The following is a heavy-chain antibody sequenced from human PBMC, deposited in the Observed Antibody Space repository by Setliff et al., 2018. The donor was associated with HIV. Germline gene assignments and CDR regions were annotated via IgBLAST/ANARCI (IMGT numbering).Heavy chain of an antibody. CDR2: IYYSGRT. V-gene: IGHV4-59*12. Sequence: SETLSLTCTVSGGSISSYYWSWIRQPPGKGLEWIGYIYYSGRTNYNPSLHSRVTISLDTSKNQFSLNLTSITAEDTAVYYCAKDGHDQDHYYHMDVWGKGTTVTVSS. D-gene: IGHD1-1*01. J-gene: IGHJ6*03. CDR3: AKDGHDQDHYYHMDV. CDR1: GGSISSYY.